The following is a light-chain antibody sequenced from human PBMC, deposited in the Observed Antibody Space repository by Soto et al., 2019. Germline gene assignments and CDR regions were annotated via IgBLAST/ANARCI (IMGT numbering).Light chain of an antibody. J-gene: IGKJ2*01. CDR2: ETS. CDR1: QSVDTM. CDR3: QGRTDWPPFKYT. Sequence: EIVLTQSPASLSLSAGEKVTLSCRASQSVDTMVAWYQQQVGRTPRLLIYETSNRATGVPGRFSGSGSGTDFPLTISRLEPEDFAGYFWQGRTDWPPFKYTFGQGTKLEV. V-gene: IGKV3-11*01.